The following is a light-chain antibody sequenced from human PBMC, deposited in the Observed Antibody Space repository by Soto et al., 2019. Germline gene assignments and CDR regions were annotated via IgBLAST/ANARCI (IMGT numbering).Light chain of an antibody. CDR3: QQHKSYPIT. V-gene: IGKV1-9*01. Sequence: DIQLTQSPSFLSASVGDRVTITCRASQGINSYLGWYQQKPGKAPKLLIYAASTLQSGVPSRFSGSGSGTEFTLTISSLQPEDFATYYCQQHKSYPITFGPGTKVDI. CDR2: AAS. CDR1: QGINSY. J-gene: IGKJ3*01.